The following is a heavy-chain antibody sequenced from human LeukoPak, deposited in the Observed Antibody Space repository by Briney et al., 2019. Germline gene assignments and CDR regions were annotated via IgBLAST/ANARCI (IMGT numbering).Heavy chain of an antibody. CDR2: FDPEDGET. V-gene: IGHV1-24*01. CDR1: GYTLTELS. CDR3: ARAGEFHLAYDYVWGSYRQYYFDY. J-gene: IGHJ4*02. Sequence: ASVKVSCKVSGYTLTELSMHWVRQAPGKGLEWMGGFDPEDGETIYAQKFQGRVTITRDTSASTAYMELSSLRSEDTAVYYCARAGEFHLAYDYVWGSYRQYYFDYWGQGTLVTVSS. D-gene: IGHD3-16*02.